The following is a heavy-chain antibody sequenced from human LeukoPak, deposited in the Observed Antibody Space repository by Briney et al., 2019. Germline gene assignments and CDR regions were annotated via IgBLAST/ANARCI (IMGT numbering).Heavy chain of an antibody. V-gene: IGHV4-4*09. CDR3: VRQIAARPKNWFDP. CDR2: IYTSGST. J-gene: IGHJ5*02. Sequence: SETLSLTCTVSGGSISSYYWSWIRQPPGKGLEWIGYIYTSGSTNYNPSLKSRVTISVDTSKNQFSLKLSSVTAADTAVYYCVRQIAARPKNWFDPWGQGTLVTVSS. CDR1: GGSISSYY. D-gene: IGHD6-6*01.